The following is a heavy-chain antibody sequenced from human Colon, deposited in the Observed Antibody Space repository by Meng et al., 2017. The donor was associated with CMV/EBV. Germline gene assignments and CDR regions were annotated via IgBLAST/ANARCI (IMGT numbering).Heavy chain of an antibody. CDR3: ARDDPGDPLDF. D-gene: IGHD3-16*01. Sequence: QVQLVQSGAEVKKPGASVKVSCKASGYTFTGYYMHWVRQAPGQGLEWMGRINPNSGGTNYAQKDQGRLTLTTDAARNTAYMELTSLTYDDTAVYYCARDDPGDPLDFWGQGTLVTVSS. CDR1: GYTFTGYY. J-gene: IGHJ4*02. CDR2: INPNSGGT. V-gene: IGHV1-2*06.